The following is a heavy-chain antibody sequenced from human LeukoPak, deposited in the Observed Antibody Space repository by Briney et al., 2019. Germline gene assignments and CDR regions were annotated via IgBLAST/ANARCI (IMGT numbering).Heavy chain of an antibody. CDR1: GGPISSYY. CDR3: ARQTGDSSGYSWLDP. CDR2: IYTSGST. V-gene: IGHV4-4*07. Sequence: SETLSLTCTVSGGPISSYYWSWIRQPAGKGLEWIGRIYTSGSTSYNPSLKSRVTMSVDTSKNQFSLKLSSVTAADTAVYYCARQTGDSSGYSWLDPWGQGTLVTVSS. D-gene: IGHD3-22*01. J-gene: IGHJ5*02.